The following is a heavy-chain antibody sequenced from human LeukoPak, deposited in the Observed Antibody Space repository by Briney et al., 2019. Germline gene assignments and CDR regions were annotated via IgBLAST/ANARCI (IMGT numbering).Heavy chain of an antibody. D-gene: IGHD2-2*01. CDR2: ISAYNGNT. Sequence: ASVKVSCKASGYTFTSYGISWVRQAPGQGLEWMGWISAYNGNTNYAQKLQGRVTMTTDTSTSTAYMELRSLRSDDTAVYYCARDGVGYCSSTSCRPFDYWGQGTLVTVSS. CDR3: ARDGVGYCSSTSCRPFDY. V-gene: IGHV1-18*01. J-gene: IGHJ4*02. CDR1: GYTFTSYG.